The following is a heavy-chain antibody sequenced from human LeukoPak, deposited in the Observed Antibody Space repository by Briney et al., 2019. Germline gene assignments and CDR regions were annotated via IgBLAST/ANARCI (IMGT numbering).Heavy chain of an antibody. D-gene: IGHD2-2*01. Sequence: GRSLRLSCAASGFTFNSYAMHWVCQAPGKGLEWVAVISYDGSNKYYADSVKGRFTISRDNSKNTLYLQMNSLRAEDTAVYYCAREFTSLDYWGQGTLVTVSS. V-gene: IGHV3-30-3*01. CDR3: AREFTSLDY. CDR2: ISYDGSNK. CDR1: GFTFNSYA. J-gene: IGHJ4*02.